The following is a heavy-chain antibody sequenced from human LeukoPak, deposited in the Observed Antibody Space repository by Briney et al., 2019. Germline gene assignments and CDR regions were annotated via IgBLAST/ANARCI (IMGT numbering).Heavy chain of an antibody. D-gene: IGHD1-26*01. Sequence: GGSLRLSCAASGFTFSSYAMSWVRQAPGKGLEWVSAISDSGGSTYYADSVKGRFTISRDNSKNTLYLQMNSLRAEDTAVYYCAKGERGSLDYFVYWGQGTLVTVSS. CDR2: ISDSGGST. CDR1: GFTFSSYA. J-gene: IGHJ4*02. CDR3: AKGERGSLDYFVY. V-gene: IGHV3-23*01.